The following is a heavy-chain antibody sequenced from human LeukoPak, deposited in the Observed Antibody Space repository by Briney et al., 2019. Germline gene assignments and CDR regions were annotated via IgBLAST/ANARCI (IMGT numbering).Heavy chain of an antibody. Sequence: SETLSLTCSVSGYSISSGYYWGWIRQPPGKGLQWIGSIYHSGSTYHNPSLNSRVSISVDKSKNQFSLKLGSVTAADTAVYYCARGGTKRYFDYWGQGTLVTVSS. CDR3: ARGGTKRYFDY. CDR1: GYSISSGYY. CDR2: IYHSGST. D-gene: IGHD1-26*01. V-gene: IGHV4-38-2*02. J-gene: IGHJ4*02.